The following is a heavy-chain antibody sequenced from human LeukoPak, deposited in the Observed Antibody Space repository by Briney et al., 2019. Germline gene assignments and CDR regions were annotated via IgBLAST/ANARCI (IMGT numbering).Heavy chain of an antibody. CDR1: GYTFTGYY. CDR2: INPNSGGT. Sequence: ASVKVSCKASGYTFTGYYMHWVRQAPGQGLEWMGWINPNSGGTNYAQQFQGRVTMTRDTSISTAYMELSRLRSDDTAVYYWARDGIDYWGQGTLVTVSS. V-gene: IGHV1-2*02. CDR3: ARDGIDY. J-gene: IGHJ4*02.